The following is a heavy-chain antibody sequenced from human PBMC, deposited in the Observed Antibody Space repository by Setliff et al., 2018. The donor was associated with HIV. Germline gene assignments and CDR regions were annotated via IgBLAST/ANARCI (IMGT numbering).Heavy chain of an antibody. CDR1: GYTFTSYG. CDR3: ARHDGLRSVHGAFDI. V-gene: IGHV1-18*01. CDR2: INIYNDNT. J-gene: IGHJ3*02. D-gene: IGHD4-17*01. Sequence: ASVKVSCKASGYTFTSYGISWVRQAPGQGLEWMGWINIYNDNTNYAQKLQGRVTMTTETSTSTAYMELRSLRTDGTAVYYCARHDGLRSVHGAFDIWGQGTMVTVSS.